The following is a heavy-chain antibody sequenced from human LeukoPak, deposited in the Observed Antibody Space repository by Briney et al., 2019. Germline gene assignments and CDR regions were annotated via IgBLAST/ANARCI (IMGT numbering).Heavy chain of an antibody. CDR2: IWYDGSSK. J-gene: IGHJ4*02. V-gene: IGHV3-33*01. Sequence: GGSLRLSCAASGFTFSSYGMHWVRQAPGKGLEWVAVIWYDGSSKYYADSVKGRFTISRDNSKNTLYLQMNSLRAEDTAVYYCARHPTLWFGESQHPEYYFDYWGQGTLVTVSS. D-gene: IGHD3-10*01. CDR1: GFTFSSYG. CDR3: ARHPTLWFGESQHPEYYFDY.